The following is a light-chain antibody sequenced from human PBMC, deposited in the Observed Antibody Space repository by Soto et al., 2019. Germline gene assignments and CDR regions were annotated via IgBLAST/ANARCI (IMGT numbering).Light chain of an antibody. CDR3: HQSYSSPPLT. J-gene: IGKJ4*01. CDR1: QTISMY. Sequence: EIQMTQAPSSLSASVGDRVTITCRASQTISMYLNWYQQKPGKAPILLISAASSLQTGVPSRFNGSGSGTDFTLTISSLQPEDFAAYYCHQSYSSPPLTFGGGTRVEIK. CDR2: AAS. V-gene: IGKV1-39*01.